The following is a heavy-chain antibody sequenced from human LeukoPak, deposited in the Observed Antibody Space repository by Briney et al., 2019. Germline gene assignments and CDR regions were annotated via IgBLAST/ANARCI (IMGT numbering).Heavy chain of an antibody. CDR3: ARDLRDYDIWTGREYDWFDP. J-gene: IGHJ5*02. Sequence: ASVTVSCKASGYTFTSYAMYWVRLAPGQGLEWVGWINTNTGNPTYAQGFTGRFVFSLDTSVSTAYLQICSLKAEDTAVYYCARDLRDYDIWTGREYDWFDPWGQGTLVTVSS. CDR1: GYTFTSYA. V-gene: IGHV7-4-1*01. CDR2: INTNTGNP. D-gene: IGHD3-9*01.